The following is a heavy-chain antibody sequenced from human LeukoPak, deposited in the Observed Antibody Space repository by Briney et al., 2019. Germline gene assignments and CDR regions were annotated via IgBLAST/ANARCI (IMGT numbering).Heavy chain of an antibody. D-gene: IGHD2-21*02. CDR3: ARPRGGDSLDAF. V-gene: IGHV5-51*01. J-gene: IGHJ3*01. Sequence: GESLKISCKASGYRFTEFWIAWVRRTPGKGLEWMGIIYPGDSDVRYSPSFQGQVTISADKSTKTAHLQWSSLKASDSGMYFCARPRGGDSLDAFWGQGTKVTVSS. CDR2: IYPGDSDV. CDR1: GYRFTEFW.